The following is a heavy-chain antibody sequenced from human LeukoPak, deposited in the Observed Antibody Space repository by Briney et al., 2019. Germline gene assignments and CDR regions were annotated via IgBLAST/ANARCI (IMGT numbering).Heavy chain of an antibody. CDR3: ATRESSMARSH. CDR1: EFIFSDYD. CDR2: INEDGSVQ. D-gene: IGHD3-10*01. J-gene: IGHJ4*02. V-gene: IGHV3-7*01. Sequence: PGGSLRLSCAASEFIFSDYDMNWVRQVPGKGLQWVANINEDGSVQDYVASVRGRFFISRDNAKNSLYLQMNSLRVEDAAIYYCATRESSMARSHWGQGTLVTVSS.